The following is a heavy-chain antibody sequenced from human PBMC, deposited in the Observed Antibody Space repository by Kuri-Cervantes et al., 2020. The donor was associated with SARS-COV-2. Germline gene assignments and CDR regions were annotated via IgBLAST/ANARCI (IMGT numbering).Heavy chain of an antibody. V-gene: IGHV3-11*01. Sequence: GESLKISCAASGFTFSDYYMSWIRQAPGKGLEWVSYISSSGSTIYYADSVKGRFTISRDNAKNSLYLQMNSLRAEDTAVYYCAKDIREQLVGGVGWFDPWGQGTLVTVSS. CDR2: ISSSGSTI. CDR3: AKDIREQLVGGVGWFDP. CDR1: GFTFSDYY. J-gene: IGHJ5*02. D-gene: IGHD6-6*01.